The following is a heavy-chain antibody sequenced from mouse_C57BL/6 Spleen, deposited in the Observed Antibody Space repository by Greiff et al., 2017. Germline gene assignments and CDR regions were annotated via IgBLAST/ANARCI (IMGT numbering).Heavy chain of an antibody. V-gene: IGHV1-76*01. CDR1: GYTFTDYY. CDR3: ARSGGLLLYAMDY. D-gene: IGHD2-3*01. CDR2: IYPGSGNT. Sequence: QVTLKESGAELVRPGASVKLSCKASGYTFTDYYINWVKQRPGQGLEWIARIYPGSGNTYYNEKFKGKATLTAEKSSSTAYMQLSSLTSEDSAVYFCARSGGLLLYAMDYWGQGTSVTVSS. J-gene: IGHJ4*01.